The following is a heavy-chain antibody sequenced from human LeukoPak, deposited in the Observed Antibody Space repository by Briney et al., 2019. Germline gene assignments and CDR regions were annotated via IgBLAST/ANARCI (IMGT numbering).Heavy chain of an antibody. J-gene: IGHJ6*03. CDR3: AKEGGGDWDYYYYYYMDV. D-gene: IGHD2-21*01. CDR2: ISYDGSNK. CDR1: GFTFSSYS. V-gene: IGHV3-30*18. Sequence: PGGSLRLSCAASGFTFSSYSMNWVRQAPGKGLEWVAVISYDGSNKYYADSVKGRFTISRDNSKNTLYLQMNSLRAEDTAVYYCAKEGGGDWDYYYYYYMDVWGKGTTVTVSS.